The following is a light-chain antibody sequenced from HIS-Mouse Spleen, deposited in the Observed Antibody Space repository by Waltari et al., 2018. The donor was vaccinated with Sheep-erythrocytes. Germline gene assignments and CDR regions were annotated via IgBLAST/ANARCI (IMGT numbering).Light chain of an antibody. J-gene: IGLJ3*02. CDR1: ALPTQY. V-gene: IGLV3-10*01. CDR3: YSTDSSGNHWV. Sequence: SYELTQPPSVSVSPGQTARITCSGDALPTQYADWYQQKSGQAPVLVIYEDSKLPSWIPERFSGSSSGTMATLTISGAQVEDEADYYCYSTDSSGNHWVFGGGTKLTVL. CDR2: EDS.